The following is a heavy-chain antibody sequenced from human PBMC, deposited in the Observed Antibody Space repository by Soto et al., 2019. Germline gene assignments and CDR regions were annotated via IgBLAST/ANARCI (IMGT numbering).Heavy chain of an antibody. J-gene: IGHJ6*02. Sequence: QVQVVESGGGVVQPGRSLRLSCAASGFTFSSFGMHWVRKAPGKGLEGVSLIWYDGSKKSYGDSVKGRFTISRDNSRNTVYLQMNSLRADDTAVYYCARDASYYSLWSGYYPSRNGMDVWGQGTTVTVSS. CDR2: IWYDGSKK. CDR3: ARDASYYSLWSGYYPSRNGMDV. D-gene: IGHD3-3*01. V-gene: IGHV3-33*01. CDR1: GFTFSSFG.